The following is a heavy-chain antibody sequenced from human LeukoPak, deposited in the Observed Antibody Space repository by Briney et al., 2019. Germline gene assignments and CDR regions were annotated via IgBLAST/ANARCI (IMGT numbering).Heavy chain of an antibody. J-gene: IGHJ4*02. CDR3: AREFEGTASGAGY. CDR1: GFIFSRYS. V-gene: IGHV3-21*01. Sequence: GGSLRLSCAASGFIFSRYSMNWVRQAPGKGLEWVASMSVGSGLINYAESVRGRFTVSRDNAKNSLYLQMKSLRADDTAVYYCAREFEGTASGAGYWGQGTLVTVSS. D-gene: IGHD3-16*01. CDR2: MSVGSGLI.